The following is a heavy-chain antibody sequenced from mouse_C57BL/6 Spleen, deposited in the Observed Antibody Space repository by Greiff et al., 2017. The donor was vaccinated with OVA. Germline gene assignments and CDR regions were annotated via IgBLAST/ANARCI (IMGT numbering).Heavy chain of an antibody. CDR3: AREGRWLLGKAY. CDR2: INPNNGGT. CDR1: GYTFTDYY. V-gene: IGHV1-26*01. D-gene: IGHD2-3*01. Sequence: EVQLQQSGPELVKPGASVKISCKASGYTFTDYYMNWVKQSHGKSLEWIGDINPNNGGTSYNQKFKGKATLTVDKSSSTAYMELRSLTSEDSAVYYCAREGRWLLGKAYWGQGTLVTVSA. J-gene: IGHJ3*01.